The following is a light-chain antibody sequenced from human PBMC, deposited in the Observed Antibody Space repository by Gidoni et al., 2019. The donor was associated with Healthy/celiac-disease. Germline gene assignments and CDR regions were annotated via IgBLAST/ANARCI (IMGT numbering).Light chain of an antibody. CDR2: RNN. J-gene: IGLJ3*02. CDR3: AAWDDSLSGRGV. V-gene: IGLV1-47*01. CDR1: SSNIGSNY. Sequence: QSVLTQPPSASGTPGQSVTISCSGSSSNIGSNYVYWYQQLPGTAPKLLIYRNNQRPSGVPYRFSGSKSGTSASLAISGLRSEDEADYYCAAWDDSLSGRGVFGGGTKLTVL.